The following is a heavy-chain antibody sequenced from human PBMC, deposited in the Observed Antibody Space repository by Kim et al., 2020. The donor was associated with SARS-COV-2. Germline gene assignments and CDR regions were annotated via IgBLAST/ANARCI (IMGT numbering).Heavy chain of an antibody. D-gene: IGHD6-19*01. J-gene: IGHJ5*02. CDR2: INHSGST. CDR1: GGSFSGYY. V-gene: IGHV4-34*01. CDR3: ARVKGSALPWLVLRSWFDP. Sequence: SETLSLTCAVYGGSFSGYYWSWIRQPPGKGLEWIGEINHSGSTNYNPSLKSRVTISVDTSKNQFSLKLSSVTAADTAVYYCARVKGSALPWLVLRSWFDPWGQGTLVTVSS.